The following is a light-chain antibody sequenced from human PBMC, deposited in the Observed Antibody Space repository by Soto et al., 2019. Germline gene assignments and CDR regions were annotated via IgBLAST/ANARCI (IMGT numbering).Light chain of an antibody. CDR3: QSYDNSLSASV. Sequence: QSVVTQPPSVSATPGQRVTISCTGSSSNIGAGYDVHWYQQLPGTAPKLLLYGNTNRPSGVPDRFSGSKSGSSASLAISGLQAEDEADYYCQSYDNSLSASVFGGGTKLTVL. V-gene: IGLV1-40*01. CDR2: GNT. J-gene: IGLJ3*02. CDR1: SSNIGAGYD.